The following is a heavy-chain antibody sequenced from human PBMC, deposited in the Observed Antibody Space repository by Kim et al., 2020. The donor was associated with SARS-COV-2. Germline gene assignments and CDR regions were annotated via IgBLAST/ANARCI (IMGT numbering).Heavy chain of an antibody. CDR3: ARQVGDYEFDYYYYYMDV. J-gene: IGHJ6*03. V-gene: IGHV4-61*01. D-gene: IGHD4-17*01. CDR2: IYYSGST. Sequence: SETLSLTCTVSGGSVSSGSYYWSWIRQPPGKGLEWIGYIYYSGSTNYNPSLKSRVTISVDTSKNQFSLKLSSVTAADTAVYYCARQVGDYEFDYYYYYMDVWGKGTTVTVSS. CDR1: GGSVSSGSYY.